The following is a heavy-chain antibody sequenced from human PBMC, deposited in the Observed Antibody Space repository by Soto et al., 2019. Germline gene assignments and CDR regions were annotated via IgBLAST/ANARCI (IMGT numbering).Heavy chain of an antibody. J-gene: IGHJ4*02. CDR1: GFTFSSYA. D-gene: IGHD6-19*01. Sequence: GGSLILSCAASGFTFSSYAMNWVRRTQERGLEWVSSISSTSSYTHYADSVKGRFTISRDNANNSLFLQMNSLRAEDTAVYYCARDLALAGNYWGQGALVTVSS. V-gene: IGHV3-21*01. CDR2: ISSTSSYT. CDR3: ARDLALAGNY.